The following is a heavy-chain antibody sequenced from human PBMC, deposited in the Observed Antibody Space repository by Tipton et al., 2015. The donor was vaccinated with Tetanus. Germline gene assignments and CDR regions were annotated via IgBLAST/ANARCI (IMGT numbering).Heavy chain of an antibody. CDR2: IYTSGST. Sequence: TLSLTCTISGGSISSYYWSWIRQPAGKGLEWIGHIYTSGSTDYNPSLKSRLAMSLDTSKNQFSLKLSSVTAADTAVYYCARDHTRYSGSSVATFDIWGQGTMVTVSS. D-gene: IGHD6-6*01. J-gene: IGHJ3*02. CDR1: GGSISSYY. V-gene: IGHV4-4*07. CDR3: ARDHTRYSGSSVATFDI.